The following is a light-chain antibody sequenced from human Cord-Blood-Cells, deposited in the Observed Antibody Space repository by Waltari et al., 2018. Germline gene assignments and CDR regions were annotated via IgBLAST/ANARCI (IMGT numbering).Light chain of an antibody. Sequence: EIVMTQSPATLSVSPGERATLPCRASQSVSSNFAWYQQKPGQAPRLLIDGASTRSTGIPARFSGSGSGTEFTLTISSLQSEDFAVYYCQQYNNWPPGTFGQGTKVEIK. J-gene: IGKJ1*01. CDR3: QQYNNWPPGT. V-gene: IGKV3-15*01. CDR1: QSVSSN. CDR2: GAS.